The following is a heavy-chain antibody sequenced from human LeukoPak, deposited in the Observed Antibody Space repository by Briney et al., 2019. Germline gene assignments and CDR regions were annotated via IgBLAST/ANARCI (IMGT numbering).Heavy chain of an antibody. V-gene: IGHV4-39*07. D-gene: IGHD1/OR15-1a*01. CDR1: GGSIGSGSYY. Sequence: SETLSLTCTVSGGSIGSGSYYWSWIRQPPGKGLEWIGTHSHSGSAYYNPSLRSRITMSLDTSENQLSLKLYSVTAADTAIYYCARYQTGTMFAVWGQGTLVTISS. J-gene: IGHJ4*02. CDR3: ARYQTGTMFAV. CDR2: HSHSGSA.